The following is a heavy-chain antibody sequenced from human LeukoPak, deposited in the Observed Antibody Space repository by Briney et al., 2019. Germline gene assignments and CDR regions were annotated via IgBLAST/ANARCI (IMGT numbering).Heavy chain of an antibody. CDR1: GFSLSSSGVG. J-gene: IGHJ1*01. CDR3: AHTYYFGLGSYYNWYFQH. Sequence: SGPTLVNPTQTLTLTCTFSGFSLSSSGVGVGWIRQPPGKALEWLALIYWDDDKRYSPSLKRRLTITKYTSKNQVVLTMTNMDPVDTATYYCAHTYYFGLGSYYNWYFQHWGQGTLVTVSS. V-gene: IGHV2-5*02. CDR2: IYWDDDK. D-gene: IGHD3-10*01.